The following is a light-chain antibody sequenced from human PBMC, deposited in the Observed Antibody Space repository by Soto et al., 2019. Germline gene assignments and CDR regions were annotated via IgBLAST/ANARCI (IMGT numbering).Light chain of an antibody. Sequence: QSALTQPASVSGSPGQSITISCTGTSSDVGGYNSVSWYQQHPGKAPKLMIYEVSNRPSGVSHRFSGSKSGNTASLTISGLQAEDEADYYCSSYTTSSTRLYVFGTGTKLTVL. CDR3: SSYTTSSTRLYV. J-gene: IGLJ1*01. CDR1: SSDVGGYNS. CDR2: EVS. V-gene: IGLV2-14*01.